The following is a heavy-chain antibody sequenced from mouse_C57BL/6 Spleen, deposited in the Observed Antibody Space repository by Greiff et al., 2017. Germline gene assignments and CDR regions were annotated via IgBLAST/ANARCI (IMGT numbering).Heavy chain of an antibody. J-gene: IGHJ1*03. D-gene: IGHD1-1*01. V-gene: IGHV1-52*01. CDR3: ARSVQATGYFDV. CDR2: IDPSDSET. Sequence: QVQLQQPGAELVRPGSSVKLSCKASGYTFTSYRMYWVKQRPIQGLEWIGNIDPSDSETHYNQKFKDKATLTVDKSSSTAYMQLSSLTSEDSAVSSCARSVQATGYFDVWGTGTTVTVSS. CDR1: GYTFTSYR.